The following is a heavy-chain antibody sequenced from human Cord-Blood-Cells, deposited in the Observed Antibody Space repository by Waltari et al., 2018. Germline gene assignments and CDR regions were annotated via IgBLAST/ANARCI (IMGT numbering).Heavy chain of an antibody. V-gene: IGHV3-15*01. D-gene: IGHD4-17*01. CDR1: GFTFSNAW. CDR3: TTAIIRLGYFDY. J-gene: IGHJ4*02. Sequence: EVQLVESGGGLVKPGGSLRLSCAASGFTFSNAWMSWVRPAPGKGLEWVGRIKSKTDGGTTDYAAPVKGRFTISRDDSKNTLYLQMNSLKTEDTAVYYCTTAIIRLGYFDYWGQGTLVTVSS. CDR2: IKSKTDGGTT.